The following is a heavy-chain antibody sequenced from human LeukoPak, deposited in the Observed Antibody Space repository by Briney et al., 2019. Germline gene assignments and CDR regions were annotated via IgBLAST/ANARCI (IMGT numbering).Heavy chain of an antibody. CDR1: GGSISSYY. Sequence: PSETLSLTCTVSGGSISSYYWSWIRQPPGKGLEWIGYIYYSGSTNYNPSLKSRVTISVDTSKNQFSLKLSSVTAADTAVYYCASYTTGGPDAFDIWGQGTMVTVSS. J-gene: IGHJ3*02. CDR3: ASYTTGGPDAFDI. D-gene: IGHD1-1*01. V-gene: IGHV4-59*01. CDR2: IYYSGST.